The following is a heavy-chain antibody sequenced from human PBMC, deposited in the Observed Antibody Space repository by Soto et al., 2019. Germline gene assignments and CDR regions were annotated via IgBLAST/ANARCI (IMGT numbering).Heavy chain of an antibody. CDR1: GYSFTSYW. CDR2: IYTGDSDT. D-gene: IGHD6-19*01. J-gene: IGHJ5*02. CDR3: ARSGWRQWHWFDP. Sequence: GASLKISWTGSGYSFTSYWSGWGRQMPGKGLGLMGIIYTGDSDTSYNTSFQGQITISADKSSSTAYLQWSSLKASDTAMYYCARSGWRQWHWFDPWGQGTLVTVSS. V-gene: IGHV5-51*01.